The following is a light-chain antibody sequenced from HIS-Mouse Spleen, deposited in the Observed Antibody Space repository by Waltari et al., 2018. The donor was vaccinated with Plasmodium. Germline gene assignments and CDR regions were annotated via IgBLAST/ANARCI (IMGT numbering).Light chain of an antibody. CDR3: QQYNSYWT. Sequence: DIQMTQSPSTLSASVRGKVSNTCRASQSISSWLAWYQQKTGKAPKLLIYKASSLESGVPSRFSGSGSGTEFTLTISSLQPDDFATYYCQQYNSYWTFGQGTKVEIK. V-gene: IGKV1-5*03. CDR2: KAS. J-gene: IGKJ1*01. CDR1: QSISSW.